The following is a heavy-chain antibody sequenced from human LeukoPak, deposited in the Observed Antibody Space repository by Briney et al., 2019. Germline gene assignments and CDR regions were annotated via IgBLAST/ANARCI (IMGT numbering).Heavy chain of an antibody. CDR2: VYYRGGA. Sequence: SETLSLTCSVSGDSIISTSYYWGWIRQSPGKGLEWIGSVYYRGGAYYNSSLKSRVTITVDTSKNQFSLKLSSVTAADTAVYYCAREEIRSWFDPWGQGTLVTVSS. CDR3: AREEIRSWFDP. CDR1: GDSIISTSYY. J-gene: IGHJ5*02. D-gene: IGHD5-24*01. V-gene: IGHV4-39*07.